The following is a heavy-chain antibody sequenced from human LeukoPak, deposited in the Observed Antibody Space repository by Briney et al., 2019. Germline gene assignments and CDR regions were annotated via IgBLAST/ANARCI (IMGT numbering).Heavy chain of an antibody. J-gene: IGHJ5*02. CDR1: GYTFTSHD. Sequence: ASVKVSCKASGYTFTSHDINWVRQATGQGLEWMGWMNPNSGNTGYAQNFKGRVTMTRNTSISTAYMELSSLRSEDTAVYYCGADLTMVRGVPRWFDPWGQGTLVTVSS. CDR3: GADLTMVRGVPRWFDP. D-gene: IGHD3-10*01. CDR2: MNPNSGNT. V-gene: IGHV1-8*01.